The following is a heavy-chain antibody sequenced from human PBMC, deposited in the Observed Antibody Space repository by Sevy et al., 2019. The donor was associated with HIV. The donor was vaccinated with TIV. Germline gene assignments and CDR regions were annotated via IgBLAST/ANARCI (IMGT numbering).Heavy chain of an antibody. J-gene: IGHJ5*02. CDR2: INHSGST. CDR1: GGSFSGYY. Sequence: SETLSLTCAVYGGSFSGYYWSWIRQPPGKGLEWIGEINHSGSTNYNPSLKSRVTISVDTSKNEFSLKLSSVTAADTAVYYCARGCKQWLVLASWFDPWGQGTLVTVSS. V-gene: IGHV4-34*01. CDR3: ARGCKQWLVLASWFDP. D-gene: IGHD6-19*01.